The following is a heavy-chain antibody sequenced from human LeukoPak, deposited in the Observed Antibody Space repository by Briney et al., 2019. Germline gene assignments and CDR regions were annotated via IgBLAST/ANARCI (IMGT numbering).Heavy chain of an antibody. D-gene: IGHD3-22*01. Sequence: GGSLRLSCAASGFTVSSNYMSWVRQAPGKGLEWVSVIYSGGSTYYADSVKGRFTISRDNSKNTLYLQMNSLRAEDTAVYYCARDDIYYYDSSGFSYWGQGTLVTVSS. CDR3: ARDDIYYYDSSGFSY. J-gene: IGHJ4*02. V-gene: IGHV3-66*01. CDR2: IYSGGST. CDR1: GFTVSSNY.